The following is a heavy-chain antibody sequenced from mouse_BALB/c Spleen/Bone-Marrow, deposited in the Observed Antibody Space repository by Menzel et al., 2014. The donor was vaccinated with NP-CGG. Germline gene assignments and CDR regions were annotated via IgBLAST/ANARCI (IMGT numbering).Heavy chain of an antibody. CDR1: GYSFTSYW. D-gene: IGHD3-3*01. J-gene: IGHJ3*01. CDR3: TRYDLTTRAFAY. Sequence: VQLQQSGAELVRPGASVKLSCKASGYSFTSYWMNWVRQRPGQGLEWIGMIHLSDSESRLNQKFRDKATLTVDKSSSTAYMQLSSPASEDSAVYYCTRYDLTTRAFAYWGQGTLVTVSA. CDR2: IHLSDSES. V-gene: IGHV1S82*01.